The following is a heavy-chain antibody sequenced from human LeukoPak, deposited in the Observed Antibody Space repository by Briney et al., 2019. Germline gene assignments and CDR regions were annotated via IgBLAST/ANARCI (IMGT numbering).Heavy chain of an antibody. Sequence: SETLSLTCAVSGGSISSGGYSWSWIRQLPGKGLEWIGYTYHSGSTYYNPSLKSRVTISVDRSKNQFSLKLSSVTAADTAVYYCARVDYSNYAMDYWGQGTLVTVSS. D-gene: IGHD4-11*01. V-gene: IGHV4-30-2*01. CDR1: GGSISSGGYS. CDR2: TYHSGST. J-gene: IGHJ4*02. CDR3: ARVDYSNYAMDY.